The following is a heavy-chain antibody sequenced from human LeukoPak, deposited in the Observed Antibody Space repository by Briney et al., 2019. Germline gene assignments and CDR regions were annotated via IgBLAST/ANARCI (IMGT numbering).Heavy chain of an antibody. CDR2: IYYSGNT. V-gene: IGHV4-38-2*02. CDR3: ARHEATQDAFDI. D-gene: IGHD1-26*01. CDR1: GYSINSGHY. Sequence: SETLSLTCTVSGYSINSGHYWGWIRPPPGKRLEWIGSIYYSGNTYYNPTLKSRITISVDTSKNQFSLNLTSVTAADAAVYYCARHEATQDAFDIWGQGTMVTVSS. J-gene: IGHJ3*02.